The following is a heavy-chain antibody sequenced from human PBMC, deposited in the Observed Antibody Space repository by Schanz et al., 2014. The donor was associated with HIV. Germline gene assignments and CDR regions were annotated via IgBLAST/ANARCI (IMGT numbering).Heavy chain of an antibody. J-gene: IGHJ4*02. V-gene: IGHV3-30*18. CDR2: ISSDGSNE. CDR3: AKAAVTDYLDY. CDR1: GLTFSSYG. Sequence: QVQLVESGGGVVQPGRSLRLSCAGSGLTFSSYGMHWVRQAPGKGLEWVAVISSDGSNEYYADSVKGRFTISRDNSKNTLYLQMNSLRTEDTAVYYCAKAAVTDYLDYWGQGTLVTVSS. D-gene: IGHD2-21*02.